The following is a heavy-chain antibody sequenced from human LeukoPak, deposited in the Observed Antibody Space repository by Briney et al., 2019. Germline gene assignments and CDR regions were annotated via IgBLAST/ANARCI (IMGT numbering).Heavy chain of an antibody. J-gene: IGHJ4*02. Sequence: GGSLRLSCAASGFTFSSYWMSWVRQAPGKGLERVANIKQDGSEKYYVDSVKGRFTISRDNAKNSLYLQMNSLRAEDTAVYYCARDRPSRYYYDSSGYLYYFDYWGQGTLVTVSS. CDR2: IKQDGSEK. V-gene: IGHV3-7*01. CDR3: ARDRPSRYYYDSSGYLYYFDY. D-gene: IGHD3-22*01. CDR1: GFTFSSYW.